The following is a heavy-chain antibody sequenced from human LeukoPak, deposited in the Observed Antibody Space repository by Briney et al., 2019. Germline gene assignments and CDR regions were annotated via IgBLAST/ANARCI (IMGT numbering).Heavy chain of an antibody. Sequence: SVKVSCKASGGTFSSYAISWMRQAPGRGLEWMGGIIPIFGTANYAQKFQGRVTITTDESTSTAYMELSSLRSEDTAVYYCALRLGYCSSTSCLRTWGQGTLVTVSS. CDR1: GGTFSSYA. CDR2: IIPIFGTA. J-gene: IGHJ5*02. CDR3: ALRLGYCSSTSCLRT. V-gene: IGHV1-69*05. D-gene: IGHD2-2*01.